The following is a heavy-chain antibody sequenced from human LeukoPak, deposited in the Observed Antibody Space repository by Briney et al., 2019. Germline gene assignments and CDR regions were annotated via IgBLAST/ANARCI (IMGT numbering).Heavy chain of an antibody. J-gene: IGHJ3*02. CDR1: GGSISSSSYY. Sequence: SETLSLTCTVSGGSISSSSYYWGWIRQPPGKGLEWIGSIYYSGSTYYNPSLKSRVTISVDTPKNQFSLKLSSVTASDTAVYYCARDSRIVVVIHDAFDIWGQGTMVTVSS. V-gene: IGHV4-39*07. D-gene: IGHD3-22*01. CDR3: ARDSRIVVVIHDAFDI. CDR2: IYYSGST.